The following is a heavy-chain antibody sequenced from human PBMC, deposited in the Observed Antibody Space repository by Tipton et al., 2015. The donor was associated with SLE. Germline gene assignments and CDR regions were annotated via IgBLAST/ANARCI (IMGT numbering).Heavy chain of an antibody. D-gene: IGHD2-15*01. V-gene: IGHV4-61*02. Sequence: TLSLTCTVSGASISSGGHFWTWIRQPAGKGLEWIGRIFLTGDTNYNPSLKSRVTISVDTSKNQFSLKMGSVTSTDTAVYYCASYPDSRGPLLDAFDFWGLGTMVAVSS. CDR3: ASYPDSRGPLLDAFDF. CDR2: IFLTGDT. CDR1: GASISSGGHF. J-gene: IGHJ3*01.